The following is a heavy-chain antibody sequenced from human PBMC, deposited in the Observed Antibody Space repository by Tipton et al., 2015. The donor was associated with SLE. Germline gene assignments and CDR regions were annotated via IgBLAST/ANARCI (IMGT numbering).Heavy chain of an antibody. J-gene: IGHJ5*02. V-gene: IGHV4-34*01. CDR1: GFTFSSYS. Sequence: LRLSCAASGFTFSSYSMNWVRQAPGKGLEWVGEVHHTGGNNYNPSLRSRVTISMDTSKSQFSLTLKSVTAADTAVYFCARGELIEGFDPWGQGALVTVAA. D-gene: IGHD3-22*01. CDR3: ARGELIEGFDP. CDR2: VHHTGGN.